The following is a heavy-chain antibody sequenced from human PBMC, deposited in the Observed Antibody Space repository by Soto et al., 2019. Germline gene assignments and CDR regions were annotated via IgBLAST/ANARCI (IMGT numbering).Heavy chain of an antibody. V-gene: IGHV3-23*01. D-gene: IGHD5-18*01. Sequence: GGSLRLSCAASGFMFRNYAIGWGRPAPGGGVGGVSALTGSGGGTYYADSVKGRVTVSRDNSKNTLYLQMHSLRAEDTAIFFCAKWDTHGIIPPTVGGNYYYYDMDVWGQGTRVTVSS. CDR2: LTGSGGGT. CDR3: AKWDTHGIIPPTVGGNYYYYDMDV. CDR1: GFMFRNYA. J-gene: IGHJ6*02.